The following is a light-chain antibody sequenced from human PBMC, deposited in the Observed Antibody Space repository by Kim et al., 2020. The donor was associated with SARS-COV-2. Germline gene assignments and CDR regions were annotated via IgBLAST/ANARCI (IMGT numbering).Light chain of an antibody. V-gene: IGLV3-1*01. CDR2: QDS. CDR1: KLGDKY. Sequence: VSPGQTASITCSGDKLGDKYACWYQQKPGQSPVLVIYQDSKRPSGIPERFSGSNSGNTATLTISGTQAMDEADYYCQAWDSRFVVFGGGTQLTVL. CDR3: QAWDSRFVV. J-gene: IGLJ2*01.